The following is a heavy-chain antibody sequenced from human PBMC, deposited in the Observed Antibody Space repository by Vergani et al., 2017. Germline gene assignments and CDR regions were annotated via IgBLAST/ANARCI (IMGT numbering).Heavy chain of an antibody. Sequence: QVQLQESGPGLVKASQTLSLSCTVSGGSISSGSYYWSWIRQPAGKGLEWIGRIYTSGSTNYNPSLKSRVTISVDTSKNQFSLKLRSVTAADTAVYYCARDGIRVGRGWFDPWGQGTLVTVSS. J-gene: IGHJ5*02. CDR2: IYTSGST. CDR1: GGSISSGSYY. D-gene: IGHD1-26*01. CDR3: ARDGIRVGRGWFDP. V-gene: IGHV4-61*02.